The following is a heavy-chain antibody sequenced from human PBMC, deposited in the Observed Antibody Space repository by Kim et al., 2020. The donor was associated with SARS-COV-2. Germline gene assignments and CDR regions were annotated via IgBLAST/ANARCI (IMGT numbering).Heavy chain of an antibody. Sequence: SETLSLTCTVSGGSISSSSYYWGWIRQPPGKGLEWIGSIYYSGSTYYNPSLKSRVTISVDTSKNQFSLKLSSVTAADTAVYYCARHPLGIRFLEWRKRNAAYWYFDLWGRGTLVTVSS. V-gene: IGHV4-39*01. CDR2: IYYSGST. CDR1: GGSISSSSYY. CDR3: ARHPLGIRFLEWRKRNAAYWYFDL. D-gene: IGHD3-3*01. J-gene: IGHJ2*01.